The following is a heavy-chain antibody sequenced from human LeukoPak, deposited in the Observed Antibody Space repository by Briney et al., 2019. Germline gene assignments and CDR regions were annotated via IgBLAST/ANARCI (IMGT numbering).Heavy chain of an antibody. Sequence: PSETLSLTCSVSGAFTSRYYWSWVRQPLGQGLEWIGNIFYSGNSKCNPSLTSRISMSVDTSKTQFSLELTSLTAADTAVYYCTRIDPLGFFDQWGPGTLVTVSS. CDR1: GAFTSRYY. CDR2: IFYSGNS. CDR3: TRIDPLGFFDQ. D-gene: IGHD6-25*01. J-gene: IGHJ4*02. V-gene: IGHV4-59*12.